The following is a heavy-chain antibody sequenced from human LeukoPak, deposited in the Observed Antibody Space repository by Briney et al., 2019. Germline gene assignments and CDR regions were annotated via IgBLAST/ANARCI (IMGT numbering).Heavy chain of an antibody. CDR2: ISGSGGST. D-gene: IGHD1-26*01. J-gene: IGHJ4*02. CDR3: AKSSGYSGSYAADY. CDR1: GFTFSRYA. Sequence: PGGSLRLSCAASGFTFSRYAMSWARQAPGKGLEWVSSISGSGGSTYYADSVKGRFTISRDNSKNTLYLQMNSLRAEDTAVYYCAKSSGYSGSYAADYWGQGTLVTVSS. V-gene: IGHV3-23*01.